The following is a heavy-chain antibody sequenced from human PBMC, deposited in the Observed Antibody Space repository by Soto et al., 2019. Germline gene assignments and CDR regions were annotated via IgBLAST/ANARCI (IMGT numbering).Heavy chain of an antibody. J-gene: IGHJ4*02. CDR3: AGGQGSLIPYYFDS. CDR2: INTYSGNT. D-gene: IGHD2-2*01. V-gene: IGHV1-18*04. CDR1: EHTFTNYG. Sequence: VQLVQSGAEVKKPGASVRVSCKASEHTFTNYGINWVRLAPGQGLEWMGWINTYSGNTIYAQKFQDRLTITTDTSTNTASMELRSLTSDDTAVFYCAGGQGSLIPYYFDSWGQGTLVTVSS.